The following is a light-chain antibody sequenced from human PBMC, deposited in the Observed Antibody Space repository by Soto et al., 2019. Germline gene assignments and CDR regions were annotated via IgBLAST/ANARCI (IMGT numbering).Light chain of an antibody. J-gene: IGKJ5*01. CDR2: GAS. CDR3: QQYNNCPPIT. CDR1: QSVSSN. Sequence: EIVMTQSPATLSVSPGERATLSCRASQSVSSNLAWYQQKPGQAPRLLIYGASTRATGIPARFSGSGSGTEFTPPISSLQSEDFAVYYCQQYNNCPPITFGQGTRLEIK. V-gene: IGKV3-15*01.